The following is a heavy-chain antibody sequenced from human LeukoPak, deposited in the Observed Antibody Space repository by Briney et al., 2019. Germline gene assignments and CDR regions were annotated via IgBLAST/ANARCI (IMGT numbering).Heavy chain of an antibody. Sequence: PGGSLRLSCAASGFTFSSYWMSWVRQAPGKGLEWVSVIYSGGSTYYADSVKGRFTISRDNSKNTLYLQMNSLRAEDTAVYYCARIVPAATIDYWGQGTLVTVSS. D-gene: IGHD2-2*01. CDR1: GFTFSSYW. J-gene: IGHJ4*02. CDR2: IYSGGST. V-gene: IGHV3-53*01. CDR3: ARIVPAATIDY.